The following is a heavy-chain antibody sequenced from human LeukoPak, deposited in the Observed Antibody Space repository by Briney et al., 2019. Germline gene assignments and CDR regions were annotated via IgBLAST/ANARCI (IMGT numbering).Heavy chain of an antibody. D-gene: IGHD3-22*01. CDR2: IYPDDSDT. Sequence: GDSLQISCKGSTDIFSNYWIGWVRQLPGKGLEWLGIIYPDDSDTRYSPTFQGQVTFSVDESISTAYLQWSSLKASDTAMYYCARQYYYDSSPDAFDIWGQGTMVTVSS. V-gene: IGHV5-51*01. CDR3: ARQYYYDSSPDAFDI. J-gene: IGHJ3*02. CDR1: TDIFSNYW.